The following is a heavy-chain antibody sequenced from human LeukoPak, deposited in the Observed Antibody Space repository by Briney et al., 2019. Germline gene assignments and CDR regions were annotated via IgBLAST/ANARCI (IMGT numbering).Heavy chain of an antibody. CDR1: GGTFSSYA. J-gene: IGHJ4*02. Sequence: SVKVSCKASGGTFSSYAISWVRQAPGQGLEWMGGIIPIFGAANYAQKFQGRVTITADESTSTAYMELSSLRSEDTAVYYCAREAYMRGYDFWSGYYWFDYWGQGTLVTVSS. CDR2: IIPIFGAA. V-gene: IGHV1-69*13. D-gene: IGHD3-3*01. CDR3: AREAYMRGYDFWSGYYWFDY.